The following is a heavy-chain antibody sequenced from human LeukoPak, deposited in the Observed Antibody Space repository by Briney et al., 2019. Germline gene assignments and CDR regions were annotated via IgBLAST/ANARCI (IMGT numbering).Heavy chain of an antibody. Sequence: PGGSLTLSCITSGLAFSNYWMYWVRQAPGKGLEWVSRIKSDGSGITYSDAVEGRFTISRDNFKNTLYLQMNSLRDEDTAVYYCVRGQTIDYWGQGTLVTVSS. CDR1: GLAFSNYW. CDR2: IKSDGSGI. D-gene: IGHD3-3*01. J-gene: IGHJ4*02. V-gene: IGHV3-74*03. CDR3: VRGQTIDY.